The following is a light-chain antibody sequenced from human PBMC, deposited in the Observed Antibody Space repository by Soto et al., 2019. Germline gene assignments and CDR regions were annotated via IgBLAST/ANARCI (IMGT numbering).Light chain of an antibody. CDR2: GAS. V-gene: IGKV3-15*01. Sequence: EIVMTQSPATLSVSPGERATLSCRASQSVSSNLAWYQQKPGQAPRLLIYGASTRATGIPARFSGSGSGTEFTLTISSLQSEDFAVDYCQQFNNWPRDPMYTFGQGTKLEIK. J-gene: IGKJ2*01. CDR3: QQFNNWPRDPMYT. CDR1: QSVSSN.